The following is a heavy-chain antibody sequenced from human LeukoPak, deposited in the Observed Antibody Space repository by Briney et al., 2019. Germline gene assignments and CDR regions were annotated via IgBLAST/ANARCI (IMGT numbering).Heavy chain of an antibody. D-gene: IGHD3-10*01. CDR1: GLTFSSYA. J-gene: IGHJ4*02. V-gene: IGHV3-23*01. Sequence: GGSLRLSCAASGLTFSSYAMSWVRQAPGKGLEWVSAISGSGGSTYYADSVKGRFTISRDNSKNTLYLQMNSLRAEDTAVYYCAKDYGSGSYPRFDYWGQGTLVTVSS. CDR2: ISGSGGST. CDR3: AKDYGSGSYPRFDY.